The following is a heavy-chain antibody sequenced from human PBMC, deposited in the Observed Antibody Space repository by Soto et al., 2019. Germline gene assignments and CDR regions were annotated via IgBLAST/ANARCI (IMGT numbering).Heavy chain of an antibody. CDR2: INHSGST. V-gene: IGHV4-34*01. J-gene: IGHJ6*02. CDR1: GGSFSDYY. CDR3: VRIAHGMDV. Sequence: QVQLQQWGAGLLKPSETLSLTCAVYGGSFSDYYWSWIRQPPGKGLEWIGEINHSGSTNYNPSLKSRVTISVDTSKNQFSLKLSSVTAADTAVYYCVRIAHGMDVWGQGTTVTVSS. D-gene: IGHD6-13*01.